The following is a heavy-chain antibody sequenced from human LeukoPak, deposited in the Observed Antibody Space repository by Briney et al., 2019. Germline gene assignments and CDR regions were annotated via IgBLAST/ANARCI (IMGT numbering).Heavy chain of an antibody. CDR1: GGSISSYY. CDR2: IYTSGST. J-gene: IGHJ6*03. CDR3: ARDEEYDFWSGSYMDV. D-gene: IGHD3-3*01. Sequence: SETQSLTCTVSGGSISSYYWSWIRQPAGKGLEWIGRIYTSGSTNYNPSLKSRVTMSVDTSKNQFSLKLSSVTAADTAVYYCARDEEYDFWSGSYMDVWGKGTTVTVSS. V-gene: IGHV4-4*07.